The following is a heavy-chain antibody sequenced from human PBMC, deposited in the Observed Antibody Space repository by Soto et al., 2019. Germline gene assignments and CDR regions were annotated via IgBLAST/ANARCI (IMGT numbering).Heavy chain of an antibody. V-gene: IGHV1-69*13. J-gene: IGHJ4*02. CDR3: ARDSWNDYYFDY. D-gene: IGHD1-1*01. CDR1: GGTFSSYA. Sequence: SVKVSCKASGGTFSSYAISWVRQAPGQGLEWMGGIIPIFGTANYAQKFQGRVTITADESTSTAYMELSSLRSEDTAVYYCARDSWNDYYFDYWGQGTLVTAST. CDR2: IIPIFGTA.